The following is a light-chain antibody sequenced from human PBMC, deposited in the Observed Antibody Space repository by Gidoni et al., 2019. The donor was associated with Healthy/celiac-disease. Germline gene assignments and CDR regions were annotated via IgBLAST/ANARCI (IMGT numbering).Light chain of an antibody. CDR1: SSNIVNNY. V-gene: IGLV1-51*01. Sequence: QSVLTQPPSGAAAPGQKVTVSCSGSSSNIVNNYVSWYQQLPGTAPKLLIYDNNKRPSGIPHRFSGSKSGTSATLGITGLQTGDEADYYCGTWDSSLSAVVFGGGTKLTVL. CDR2: DNN. CDR3: GTWDSSLSAVV. J-gene: IGLJ2*01.